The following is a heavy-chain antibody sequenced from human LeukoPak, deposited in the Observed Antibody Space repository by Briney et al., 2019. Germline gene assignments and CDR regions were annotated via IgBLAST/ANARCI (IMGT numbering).Heavy chain of an antibody. CDR1: GFTFSTYW. D-gene: IGHD3-22*01. V-gene: IGHV3-7*01. Sequence: GGSLRLSCTASGFTFSTYWMSWVRQAPGKGLEWVANTREDGSEKYYVDSVKGRFTISRDNAKNSLYLQMNSLRAEDTAVYYCARVLSGSWDWFDPWGQGTLVTVSS. CDR2: TREDGSEK. CDR3: ARVLSGSWDWFDP. J-gene: IGHJ5*02.